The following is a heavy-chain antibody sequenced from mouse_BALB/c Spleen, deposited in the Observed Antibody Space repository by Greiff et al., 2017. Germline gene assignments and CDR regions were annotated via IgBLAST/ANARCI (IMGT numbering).Heavy chain of an antibody. J-gene: IGHJ2*01. V-gene: IGHV1S126*01. CDR3: ARGGVHTFYFDY. Sequence: VQLQESGPQLVRPGASVKISCKASGYSFTSYWMHWVKQRPGQGLEWIGMIDPSDSETRLNQKFKDKATLTVDKSSSTAYMQLSSPTSEDSAVYYCARGGVHTFYFDYWGQGTTLTVSS. CDR1: GYSFTSYW. D-gene: IGHD2-14*01. CDR2: IDPSDSET.